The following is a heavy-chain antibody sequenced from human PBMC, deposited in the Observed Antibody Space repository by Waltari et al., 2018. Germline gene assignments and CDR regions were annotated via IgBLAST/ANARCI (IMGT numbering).Heavy chain of an antibody. J-gene: IGHJ6*02. CDR3: ARDGGTGTPHYYYYYGMDV. CDR1: GGSISSHY. Sequence: QVQLQESGPGLVKPSETLSLTCTVSGGSISSHYWSWIRQPPGKGLEWIGYIYYSGSTNYNPSLKSRVTISVETSKNQFSLKLSSVTAADTAVYYGARDGGTGTPHYYYYYGMDVWGQGTTVTVSS. CDR2: IYYSGST. D-gene: IGHD1-1*01. V-gene: IGHV4-59*11.